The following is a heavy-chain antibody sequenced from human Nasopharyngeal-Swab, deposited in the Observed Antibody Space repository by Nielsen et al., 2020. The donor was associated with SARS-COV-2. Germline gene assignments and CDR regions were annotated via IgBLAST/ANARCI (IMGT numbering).Heavy chain of an antibody. J-gene: IGHJ5*02. CDR1: GFTFDGYA. D-gene: IGHD3-3*01. Sequence: SLKISCAASGFTFDGYAMHWVRQAPGKGLEWVSGISWNSGSIGYADSVKGRFTISRDNAKNSLYLQMNSLRAEDTALYYCAKDYHYDFGTNWFDPWGQGTLVTVSS. V-gene: IGHV3-9*01. CDR2: ISWNSGSI. CDR3: AKDYHYDFGTNWFDP.